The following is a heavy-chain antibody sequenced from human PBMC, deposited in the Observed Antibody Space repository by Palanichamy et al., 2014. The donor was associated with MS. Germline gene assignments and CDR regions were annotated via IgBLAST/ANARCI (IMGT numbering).Heavy chain of an antibody. D-gene: IGHD4-17*01. CDR2: IKSKTDGATT. CDR3: TTDPYGDSPDVG. V-gene: IGHV3-15*01. J-gene: IGHJ3*01. Sequence: IKSKTDGATTDYAAPVKGRFTISRDDSKNMLYLQMNSLKIEDTAVYYCTTDPYGDSPDVGWGQGTMVTVSS.